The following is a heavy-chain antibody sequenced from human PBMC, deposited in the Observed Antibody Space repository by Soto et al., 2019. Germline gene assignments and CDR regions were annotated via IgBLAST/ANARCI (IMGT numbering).Heavy chain of an antibody. CDR3: ARSITGYGYADS. D-gene: IGHD2-2*01. CDR2: INSDGSST. J-gene: IGHJ4*02. V-gene: IGHV3-74*01. CDR1: GFTFSSYW. Sequence: EVQLVESGGGLVQPGGSLRLSCAASGFTFSSYWMHWVRQAPGKGLVWVSRINSDGSSTVYVDSVKGRFTISRDNAKNTLYLQMNSLRAEDTAVYYCARSITGYGYADSWGQGTLVTVSS.